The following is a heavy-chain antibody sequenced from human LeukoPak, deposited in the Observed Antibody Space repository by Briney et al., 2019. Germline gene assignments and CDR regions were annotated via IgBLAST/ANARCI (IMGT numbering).Heavy chain of an antibody. Sequence: GASVKVSCKASGYTFTSYGISWVGQAAGQGVEGMGWISAYNGKTNYVQKLQGRVTMTTHTSTSTAYMELRSLRSDDTAVYYCARRRGYSYGFDYWGQGTLVTVSS. CDR3: ARRRGYSYGFDY. CDR2: ISAYNGKT. CDR1: GYTFTSYG. V-gene: IGHV1-18*01. J-gene: IGHJ4*02. D-gene: IGHD5-18*01.